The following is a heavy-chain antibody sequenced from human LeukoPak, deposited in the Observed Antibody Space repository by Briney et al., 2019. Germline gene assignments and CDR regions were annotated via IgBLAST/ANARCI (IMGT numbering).Heavy chain of an antibody. Sequence: GGSLRLSCSASGLTVTNAWMNWVRRAPGGLDWVGRIASKTDGGATDYAAPVKGRFTISRDDSKNTLNLQMNSLKTEDTAVYYCTTGIRGDWGQGTLVTVSS. CDR3: TTGIRGD. J-gene: IGHJ4*02. D-gene: IGHD3-10*01. CDR1: GLTVTNAW. V-gene: IGHV3-15*07. CDR2: IASKTDGGAT.